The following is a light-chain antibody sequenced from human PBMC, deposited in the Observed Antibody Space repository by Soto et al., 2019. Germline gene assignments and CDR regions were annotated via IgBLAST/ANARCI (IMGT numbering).Light chain of an antibody. CDR3: QQYGSSPWT. J-gene: IGKJ1*01. CDR2: GTS. CDR1: QSVSSSS. V-gene: IGKV3-20*01. Sequence: EIVLTQSPGTLSLSPGERATLSCRASQSVSSSSLAWYQQKPGRAPRLLIFGTSTRATGIPDRFSGSGSGTDFTLTASGLEPEDFAVYYCQQYGSSPWTFGQGTKVEIK.